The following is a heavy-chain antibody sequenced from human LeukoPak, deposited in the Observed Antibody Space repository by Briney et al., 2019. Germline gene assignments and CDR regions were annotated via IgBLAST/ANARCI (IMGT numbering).Heavy chain of an antibody. J-gene: IGHJ4*02. CDR2: IYYSGST. CDR3: APLGSGWYDFDC. CDR1: GGSISSSSYY. Sequence: NPSETLSLTCTVSGGSISSSSYYWGWIRQTPGKGLEWIGSIYYSGSTYYNPSLKSRVTISVDTSKNQFSLKLSSVTAADTAVYYCAPLGSGWYDFDCWGQGTLVAVSS. V-gene: IGHV4-39*01. D-gene: IGHD6-19*01.